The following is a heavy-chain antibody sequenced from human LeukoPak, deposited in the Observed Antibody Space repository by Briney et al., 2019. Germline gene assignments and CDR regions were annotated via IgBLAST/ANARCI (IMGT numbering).Heavy chain of an antibody. CDR2: IRYDGSNK. V-gene: IGHV3-30*02. D-gene: IGHD6-19*01. CDR1: GFTFSSYG. Sequence: GGSLRLSCAASGFTFSSYGMHWVRQAPGKGLEWVAFIRYDGSNKYYADSVKGRFTISRDNSKNTLYLQMNSLKAEDTAVYYCAKGDKQWLSYWGQGTLVTVSS. J-gene: IGHJ4*02. CDR3: AKGDKQWLSY.